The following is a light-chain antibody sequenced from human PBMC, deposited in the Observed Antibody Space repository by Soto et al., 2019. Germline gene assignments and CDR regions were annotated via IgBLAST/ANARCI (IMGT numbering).Light chain of an antibody. CDR1: SSNIGAGYD. Sequence: QSVLTQPPSVSGAPGQRVTISCTGSSSNIGAGYDVQWYQHLPGTAPKLVIYANTDRPSGVPDRFSGSKSGTSASLAITGLQTEDEADYYCQSYDSSLSGWVFGGGTKLTVL. J-gene: IGLJ3*02. V-gene: IGLV1-40*01. CDR2: ANT. CDR3: QSYDSSLSGWV.